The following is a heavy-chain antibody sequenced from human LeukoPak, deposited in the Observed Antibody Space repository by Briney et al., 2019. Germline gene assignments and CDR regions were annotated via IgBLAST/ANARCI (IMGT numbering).Heavy chain of an antibody. CDR2: ISWNSGSI. CDR3: AKEAAGTGFDY. CDR1: GFTFDDYA. D-gene: IGHD6-13*01. Sequence: GGSLRLSCAASGFTFDDYAMHWVRQAPGNGLEWVSGISWNSGSIGYADSVKGRFTISRDNAENSLYLQMNSLRAEDMALYYCAKEAAGTGFDYWGQGTLVTVSS. J-gene: IGHJ4*02. V-gene: IGHV3-9*03.